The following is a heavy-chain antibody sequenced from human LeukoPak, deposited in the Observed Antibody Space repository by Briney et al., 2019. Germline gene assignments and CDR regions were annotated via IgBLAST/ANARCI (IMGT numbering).Heavy chain of an antibody. CDR1: GGSISSSYYS. D-gene: IGHD6-19*01. V-gene: IGHV4-39*07. Sequence: SETLSLTCTVSGGSISSSYYSWAWIRQPPGKGLEWIGNIYYSGSTYYNPSLKSRVTISVDTSKNQFSLKLSSVTAADTAVYYCARETEKQWQYWGQGTMATVSS. CDR2: IYYSGST. CDR3: ARETEKQWQY. J-gene: IGHJ3*01.